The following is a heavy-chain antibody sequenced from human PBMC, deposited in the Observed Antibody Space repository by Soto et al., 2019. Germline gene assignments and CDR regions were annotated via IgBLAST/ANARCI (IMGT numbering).Heavy chain of an antibody. Sequence: TLCITCTVSGGSISSGGYYWSWIRQHPGKGLEWIGYIYYSGSTYYNPSLKSRVTISVDTSKNQFSLKLSSVTAADTAVYYCAREPDYDILSGYYMRANYFAYWAQGTLVTVS. CDR2: IYYSGST. D-gene: IGHD3-9*01. CDR1: GGSISSGGYY. V-gene: IGHV4-31*03. CDR3: AREPDYDILSGYYMRANYFAY. J-gene: IGHJ4*02.